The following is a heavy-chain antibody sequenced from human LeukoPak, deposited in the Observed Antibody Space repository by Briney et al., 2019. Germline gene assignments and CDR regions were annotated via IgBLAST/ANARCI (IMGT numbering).Heavy chain of an antibody. J-gene: IGHJ6*04. V-gene: IGHV3-9*03. D-gene: IGHD3-3*01. CDR3: AKGNDFWSGYYSV. Sequence: GGSLRLSCAASGFTFSSYAMHWVRQAPGKGLEWVSGISWNSGSIGYADSVKGRFTISRDNAKNSLYLQMNSLRAEDMALYYCAKGNDFWSGYYSVWGKGTTVTVSS. CDR1: GFTFSSYA. CDR2: ISWNSGSI.